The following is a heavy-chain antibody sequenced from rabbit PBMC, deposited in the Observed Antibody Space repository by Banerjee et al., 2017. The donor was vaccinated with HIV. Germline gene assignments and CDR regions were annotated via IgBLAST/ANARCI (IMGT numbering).Heavy chain of an antibody. Sequence: QEHLVESGGGLVQPEGSLTLSCTASGFSLDSGYVMCWVRQAPGTGLEWIACINSATYKSVYAKWAKGPFTISRSTSLNTVTLQMTRVTAADTATYFCARDLPDVIGWNFNLRGPGTLVTVS. J-gene: IGHJ4*01. CDR3: ARDLPDVIGWNFNL. CDR2: INSATYKS. CDR1: GFSLDSGYV. D-gene: IGHD1-1*01. V-gene: IGHV1S47*01.